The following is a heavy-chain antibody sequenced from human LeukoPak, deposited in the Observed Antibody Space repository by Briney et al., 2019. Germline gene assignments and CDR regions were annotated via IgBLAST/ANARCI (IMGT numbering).Heavy chain of an antibody. CDR1: GDSVSSVY. J-gene: IGHJ4*02. D-gene: IGHD1-14*01. CDR3: ARHRRNLNEDRFREGEPNFDY. CDR2: IYYNGYT. Sequence: SETLSLTCNVSGDSVSSVYWSWFRQPPGKGLEWIGYIYYNGYTDYNPSLKSRVTISVDTSKNQLSLHMSSVTASDSAIYYCARHRRNLNEDRFREGEPNFDYWGQGTLVTVSS. V-gene: IGHV4-59*08.